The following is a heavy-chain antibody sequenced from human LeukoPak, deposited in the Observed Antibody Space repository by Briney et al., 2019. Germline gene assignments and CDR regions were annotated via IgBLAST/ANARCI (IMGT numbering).Heavy chain of an antibody. D-gene: IGHD1-26*01. V-gene: IGHV4-61*02. CDR1: GGSVSGDSISSYY. CDR2: IYSSGST. CDR3: ARHEYSGSYYGLSWFDP. J-gene: IGHJ5*02. Sequence: SETLSLTCTVSGGSVSGDSISSYYWNWIRQPAGKGLEWIGRIYSSGSTNYNPSLKSRVTISVDTSKNQPSLKLSSLTAADTAVYYCARHEYSGSYYGLSWFDPWGQGTLVTVSS.